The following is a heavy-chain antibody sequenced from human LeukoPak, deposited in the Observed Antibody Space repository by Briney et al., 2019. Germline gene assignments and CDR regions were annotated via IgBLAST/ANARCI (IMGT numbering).Heavy chain of an antibody. CDR1: GYTFTSYG. CDR3: ARDQGSGCSGGSCYEEI. V-gene: IGHV1-18*01. D-gene: IGHD2-15*01. CDR2: ISAYNGNT. J-gene: IGHJ3*02. Sequence: ASVTVSCKASGYTFTSYGISWVRQAPGQGLDWIGSISAYNGNTNYAQKLQGRVTMTTDTSTSTAYMELRSLRSDDTAVYYCARDQGSGCSGGSCYEEIWGQGTMVTVSS.